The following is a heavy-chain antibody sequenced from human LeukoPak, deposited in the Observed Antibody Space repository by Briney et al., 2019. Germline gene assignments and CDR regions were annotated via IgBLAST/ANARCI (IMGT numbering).Heavy chain of an antibody. D-gene: IGHD6-13*01. CDR3: AKGRSGSWPSFDY. Sequence: GGSLRLSCAASGFSFGDFDMYWVRQAPGKGLEWVSGIGWNSGNRGYADSVKGRFTISRDDAKNSLYLQMNSLRAEDTAFYYCAKGRSGSWPSFDYWGQGTLVTVSS. J-gene: IGHJ4*02. V-gene: IGHV3-9*01. CDR2: IGWNSGNR. CDR1: GFSFGDFD.